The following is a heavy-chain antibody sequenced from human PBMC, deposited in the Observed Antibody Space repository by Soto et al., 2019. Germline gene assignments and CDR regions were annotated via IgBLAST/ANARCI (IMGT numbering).Heavy chain of an antibody. CDR3: ARVQRYSSGSFPADY. CDR1: GFTFRNAG. D-gene: IGHD5-18*01. CDR2: IWYDGSNK. Sequence: GGSLRLSCAASGFTFRNAGMHWVRQAPGKGLEWVAVIWYDGSNKYYADSVQGRFTISRDNSKNTLYLQMNSLRADDTAVSYCARVQRYSSGSFPADYWGQGTLVTVSS. V-gene: IGHV3-33*01. J-gene: IGHJ4*02.